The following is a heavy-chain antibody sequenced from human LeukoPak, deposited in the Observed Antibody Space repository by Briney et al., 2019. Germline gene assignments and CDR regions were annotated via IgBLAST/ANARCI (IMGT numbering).Heavy chain of an antibody. J-gene: IGHJ4*02. Sequence: ASVKVSCKXSGYTFTSYGISWVRQAPGQGLEWMGWISAYNGNTNYSQKLQGRVTMTTDTSTSTAYMELRSLRSDDTAVYYCARDGSLKPDFDHWGQGTLVTVSS. CDR2: ISAYNGNT. CDR1: GYTFTSYG. V-gene: IGHV1-18*01. CDR3: ARDGSLKPDFDH. D-gene: IGHD5-12*01.